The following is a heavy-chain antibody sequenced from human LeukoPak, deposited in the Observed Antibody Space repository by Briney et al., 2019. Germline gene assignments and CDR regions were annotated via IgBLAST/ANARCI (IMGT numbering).Heavy chain of an antibody. Sequence: PSETLSLTCTVSGGSISSYYWSWIRQPPGKGLEWIGTIYYSGSTYYNPSLKSRVTMSVDTSKNQFSLNLTSVTAADTAVYYCARHPNSWFDPWGQGTLVTVSS. CDR3: ARHPNSWFDP. V-gene: IGHV4-59*04. CDR1: GGSISSYY. J-gene: IGHJ5*02. CDR2: IYYSGST.